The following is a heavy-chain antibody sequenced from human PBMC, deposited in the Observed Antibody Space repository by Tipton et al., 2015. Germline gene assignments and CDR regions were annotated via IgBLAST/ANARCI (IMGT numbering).Heavy chain of an antibody. D-gene: IGHD3-9*01. CDR2: IYYSGNT. Sequence: LSCTVSGGSISSGKYYWSWIRQHPGKGLEWIGYIYYSGNTYYNPSLKSRVTISVDTSKNQFSLKLSSVTAADTAVYYSARLPPPELRYFDWLSHFDYWGQGTVVTVSS. J-gene: IGHJ4*02. CDR1: GGSISSGKYY. CDR3: ARLPPPELRYFDWLSHFDY. V-gene: IGHV4-39*01.